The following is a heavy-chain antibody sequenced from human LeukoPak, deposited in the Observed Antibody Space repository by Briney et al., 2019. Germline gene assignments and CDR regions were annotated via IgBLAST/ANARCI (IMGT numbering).Heavy chain of an antibody. CDR1: GGSISNYY. D-gene: IGHD6-13*01. J-gene: IGHJ4*02. V-gene: IGHV4-59*01. CDR2: IYYSGTT. CDR3: ARGVYIAAAQYGY. Sequence: SETLSLTCTVSGGSISNYYWSWIRQPPGEGPGWNGYIYYSGTTNYNPSLKSRDTISVDTSKNQFSLKLNSVTAADTAVYYCARGVYIAAAQYGYWGQGTLVTVSS.